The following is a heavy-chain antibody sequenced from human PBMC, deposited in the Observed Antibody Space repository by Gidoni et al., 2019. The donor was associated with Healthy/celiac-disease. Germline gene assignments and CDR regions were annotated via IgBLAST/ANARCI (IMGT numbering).Heavy chain of an antibody. J-gene: IGHJ6*02. CDR2: IIPIFGTA. Sequence: QVQLVQSGAEVKKPGSSVKVSCKASGGTFSSYAISWVRQAPGQRLEWMGGIIPIFGTANYAQKFQGRVTITADKSTSTAYMELSSLRSEDTAVYYCAKHIVATIEDYYYGMDVWGQGTTVTVSS. V-gene: IGHV1-69*06. D-gene: IGHD5-12*01. CDR3: AKHIVATIEDYYYGMDV. CDR1: GGTFSSYA.